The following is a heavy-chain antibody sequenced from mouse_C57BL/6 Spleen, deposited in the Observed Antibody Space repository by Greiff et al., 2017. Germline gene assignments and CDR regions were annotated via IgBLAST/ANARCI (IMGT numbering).Heavy chain of an antibody. Sequence: EVQLVESGPGLVKPSQSLSLTCSVTGYSITSGYYWNWIRQFPGNKLEWMGYISYDGSNNYNPSLKNRISITRDTSKNQFFLKLNSVTTEDTATYYCARDRADYGAWFAYWGQGTLVTVSA. D-gene: IGHD2-4*01. CDR2: ISYDGSN. V-gene: IGHV3-6*01. J-gene: IGHJ3*01. CDR1: GYSITSGYY. CDR3: ARDRADYGAWFAY.